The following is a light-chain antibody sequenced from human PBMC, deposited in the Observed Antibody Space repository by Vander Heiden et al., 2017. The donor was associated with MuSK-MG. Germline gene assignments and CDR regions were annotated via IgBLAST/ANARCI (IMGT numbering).Light chain of an antibody. CDR2: EDN. CDR1: SGSTASNF. J-gene: IGLJ2*01. V-gene: IGLV6-57*01. CDR3: QSYDSSNHVV. Sequence: NFMLTQPHSVSESPWKTVTISCTRNSGSTASNFVQWYQQRPGSSPTTVIYEDNKRPSGGPDRFSCSIDSSSNSASLTISGLKTEDEADYYCQSYDSSNHVVFGGGTKVTVL.